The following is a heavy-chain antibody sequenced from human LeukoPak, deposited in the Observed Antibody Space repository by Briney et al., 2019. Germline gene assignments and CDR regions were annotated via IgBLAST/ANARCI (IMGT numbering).Heavy chain of an antibody. V-gene: IGHV3-21*01. CDR1: GFTFSSYN. D-gene: IGHD6-6*01. J-gene: IGHJ6*02. Sequence: PGGSLRLSCTASGFTFSSYNMNWVRQAPGKGLEWVSTITSTSTYIAYADSVKGRFTISRDNAANSVYLQMNSLRADDTAVYYCAKERPHGMDVWGQGTSVTVSS. CDR2: ITSTSTYI. CDR3: AKERPHGMDV.